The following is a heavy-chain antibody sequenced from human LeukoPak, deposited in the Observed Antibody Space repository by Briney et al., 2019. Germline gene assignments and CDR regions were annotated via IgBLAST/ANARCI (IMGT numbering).Heavy chain of an antibody. D-gene: IGHD6-13*01. J-gene: IGHJ4*02. V-gene: IGHV3-23*01. CDR1: GFPFSSYA. CDR3: AKDTGDAAGGKGGHFDC. CDR2: ISGSGSSA. Sequence: GGSLRLSCAASGFPFSSYAMNWVRQAPGKGLEWGSAISGSGSSAYYADSVKGRFTMARDNSKNTLYLQMNSLRAEDTAVYYCAKDTGDAAGGKGGHFDCWGQGTLVTVSS.